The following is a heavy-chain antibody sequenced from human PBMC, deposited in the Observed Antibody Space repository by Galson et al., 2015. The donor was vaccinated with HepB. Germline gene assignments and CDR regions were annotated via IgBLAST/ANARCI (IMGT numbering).Heavy chain of an antibody. J-gene: IGHJ2*01. Sequence: SETLSLTCAVYGGSFSGYYWSWIRQPPGKGLEWIGEINHSGSTNYNPSLKSRVTISVDTSKNQFSLKLSSVTAADTAVYYCARGDKDIVVVPAAKGWYFDLWGRGTLVTVSS. CDR2: INHSGST. D-gene: IGHD2-2*01. CDR3: ARGDKDIVVVPAAKGWYFDL. CDR1: GGSFSGYY. V-gene: IGHV4-34*01.